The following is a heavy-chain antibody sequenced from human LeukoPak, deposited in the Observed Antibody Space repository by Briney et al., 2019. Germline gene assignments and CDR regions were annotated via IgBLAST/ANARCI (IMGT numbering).Heavy chain of an antibody. D-gene: IGHD4-17*01. CDR3: ARKTPYGDYETFDY. CDR1: GGSFSGYY. CDR2: INHSGST. Sequence: PSETLSLTCAVYGGSFSGYYWSWIRQPPGKGLEWIGEINHSGSTNYNPSLKSRVTISVDTSKNQFSLKLSSVTAADTAVYYCARKTPYGDYETFDYWGQGTLVTVSS. J-gene: IGHJ4*02. V-gene: IGHV4-34*01.